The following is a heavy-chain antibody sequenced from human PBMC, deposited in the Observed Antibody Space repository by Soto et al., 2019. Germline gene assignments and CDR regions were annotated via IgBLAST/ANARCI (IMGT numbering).Heavy chain of an antibody. Sequence: EVQLVESGGGLVQPGGSLRLSCAASGFTFSDHYMDWVRQAPGKGLEWVGRIRNKDNSYTTQYAASVKGRFSISRDDSENLLDLQMNNLKTDDTAVFYCVRVSLGTTRRYLDYWGQGTLVTVSS. CDR3: VRVSLGTTRRYLDY. CDR1: GFTFSDHY. CDR2: IRNKDNSYTT. V-gene: IGHV3-72*01. J-gene: IGHJ4*02. D-gene: IGHD1-7*01.